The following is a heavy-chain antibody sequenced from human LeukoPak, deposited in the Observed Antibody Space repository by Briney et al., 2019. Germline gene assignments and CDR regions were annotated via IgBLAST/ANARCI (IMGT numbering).Heavy chain of an antibody. CDR3: ARDLAAAGRGFLDF. D-gene: IGHD6-13*01. CDR1: GGTFSSYA. J-gene: IGHJ4*02. Sequence: SVKVSCKASGGTFSSYAISWVRQAPGQGLEWMGGIIPIFGTANYVQKFQGRVTITADESTSTAYMELSSLRSEDTAVYYCARDLAAAGRGFLDFWGQGTLVTVSS. V-gene: IGHV1-69*13. CDR2: IIPIFGTA.